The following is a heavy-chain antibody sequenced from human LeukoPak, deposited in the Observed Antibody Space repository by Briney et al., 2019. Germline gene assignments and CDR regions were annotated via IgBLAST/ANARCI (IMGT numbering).Heavy chain of an antibody. V-gene: IGHV3-53*01. CDR2: IYSGGNT. D-gene: IGHD3-10*01. CDR1: GFTVSSNY. CDR3: ARERESYGSAIDY. J-gene: IGHJ4*02. Sequence: GGSLRLSCAASGFTVSSNYMSWVRQAPGKGLEWVSVIYSGGNTYYADSVKGRFTISRDNSKNTLYLQMNSLRAEDTDVYYCARERESYGSAIDYWGQGTLVTVSS.